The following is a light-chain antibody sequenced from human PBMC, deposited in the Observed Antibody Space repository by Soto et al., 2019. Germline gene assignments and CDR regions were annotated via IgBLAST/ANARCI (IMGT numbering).Light chain of an antibody. J-gene: IGLJ2*01. CDR1: SSDVGSYNL. V-gene: IGLV2-23*01. Sequence: QSALTQPASVSGSPGRSITISCTGTSSDVGSYNLVSWYQQHPGKAPKLMIYEGSKRPSGVSNRFSGSKSGNTASLTISGLQAEDEADYYCCSYAGSVVFGGGTQLTVL. CDR3: CSYAGSVV. CDR2: EGS.